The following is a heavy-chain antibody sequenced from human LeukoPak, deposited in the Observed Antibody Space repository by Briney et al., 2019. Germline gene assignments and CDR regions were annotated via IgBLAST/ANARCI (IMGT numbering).Heavy chain of an antibody. D-gene: IGHD3-10*01. V-gene: IGHV4-39*01. CDR3: ARLWYYGSGSPSLDY. CDR2: IYYSGNT. Sequence: PSETLSLTCTVSGGSTSSHSFYWGWIRQPPGKGLEWIGSIYYSGNTYYNPSLKSRVIISVDTSKNQFSLRLSSVTAADTAVYHCARLWYYGSGSPSLDYWGQGTLVTVSS. CDR1: GGSTSSHSFY. J-gene: IGHJ4*02.